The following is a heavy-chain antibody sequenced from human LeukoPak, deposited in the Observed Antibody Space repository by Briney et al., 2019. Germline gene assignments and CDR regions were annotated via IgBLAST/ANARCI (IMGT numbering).Heavy chain of an antibody. J-gene: IGHJ4*02. CDR1: GYTFTSYG. V-gene: IGHV1-18*01. D-gene: IGHD3-3*01. CDR2: ISAYNGNT. CDR3: ARDMKGPYYDFWSGGFD. Sequence: GASVKVSCKASGYTFTSYGISWVRQAPGQGLEWMGWISAYNGNTNYAQKLQGRVTMTTDTSTSTAYMELRSLRSDDTAVYYCARDMKGPYYDFWSGGFDWGQGTLVTVSS.